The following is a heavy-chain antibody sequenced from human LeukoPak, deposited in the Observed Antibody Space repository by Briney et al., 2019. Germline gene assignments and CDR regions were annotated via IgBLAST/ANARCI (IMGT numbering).Heavy chain of an antibody. V-gene: IGHV3-21*01. Sequence: GGSLRLSCAASGFTFSSYSMNWVRQAPGKGLEWVSSISSSSSYMYYADSVKGRFTISRDNAKSSLYLQMNSLTAEDTAVYYCARDQVGPEDWGQGTLVTVSS. J-gene: IGHJ4*02. CDR2: ISSSSSYM. CDR1: GFTFSSYS. CDR3: ARDQVGPED. D-gene: IGHD1-26*01.